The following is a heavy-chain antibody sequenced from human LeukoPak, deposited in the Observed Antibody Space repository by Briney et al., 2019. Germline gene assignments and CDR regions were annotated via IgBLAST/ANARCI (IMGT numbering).Heavy chain of an antibody. CDR1: GGSTSSSSYY. CDR2: IYYSGNT. V-gene: IGHV4-39*01. Sequence: SETLSLTCTVSGGSTSSSSYYWGWIRQPPGKGLEWIGSIYYSGNTYYNPSLKSRVSILVDTSKNQVSLKLSSVTAADTAVYYCARHHRQWLPPNWFDPWGQGTLVTVSS. J-gene: IGHJ5*02. D-gene: IGHD6-19*01. CDR3: ARHHRQWLPPNWFDP.